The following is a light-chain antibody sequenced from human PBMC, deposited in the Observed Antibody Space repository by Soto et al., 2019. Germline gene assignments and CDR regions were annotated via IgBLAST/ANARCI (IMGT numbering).Light chain of an antibody. CDR1: QSLSSN. V-gene: IGKV3-15*01. CDR3: QQYNNWPRGT. J-gene: IGKJ4*01. CDR2: GAS. Sequence: EIVMTQSPATLSVSPGERATLSCRASQSLSSNLAWYQQKPGQAPRLLIYGASTRATGIPARFSGSGSGTEFTLTISSLQSEDFAVYYCQQYNNWPRGTFGGGTKVEIK.